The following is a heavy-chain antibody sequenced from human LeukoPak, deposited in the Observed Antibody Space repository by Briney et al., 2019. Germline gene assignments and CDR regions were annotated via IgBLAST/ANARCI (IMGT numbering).Heavy chain of an antibody. J-gene: IGHJ4*02. CDR3: ATVNYYDSSGYVDY. CDR1: GNTLTELS. V-gene: IGHV1-24*01. CDR2: FDPEDGET. Sequence: GASVKVSCKVSGNTLTELSMHWVRQAPGKGLEWMGGFDPEDGETIYAQKFQDRVTMTEDTSTDTAYMELSSLRSEDTAVYYCATVNYYDSSGYVDYWGQGTLVTVSS. D-gene: IGHD3-22*01.